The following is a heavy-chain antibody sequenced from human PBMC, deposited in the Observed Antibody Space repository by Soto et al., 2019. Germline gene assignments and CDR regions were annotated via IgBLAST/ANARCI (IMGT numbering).Heavy chain of an antibody. CDR2: IYHSGST. Sequence: PSETLSLTCAVSGGSISSSNWWGWVRQPPGKGLEWIGEIYHSGSTNYNPSLKSRLSMSLDASKNQFSLNLTSVTAADTAIYYCVRDRALDSSGHWFDSWGQGTLVTVSS. CDR1: GGSISSSNW. J-gene: IGHJ5*01. V-gene: IGHV4-4*02. D-gene: IGHD6-19*01. CDR3: VRDRALDSSGHWFDS.